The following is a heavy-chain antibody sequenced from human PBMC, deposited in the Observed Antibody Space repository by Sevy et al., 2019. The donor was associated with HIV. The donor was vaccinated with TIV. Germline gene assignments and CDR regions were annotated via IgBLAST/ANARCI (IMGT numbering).Heavy chain of an antibody. J-gene: IGHJ6*02. V-gene: IGHV3-30*02. CDR2: IRNDGSTK. CDR3: VKGPHPAVTTSYALDV. CDR1: GFIFKSYG. D-gene: IGHD4-17*01. Sequence: GGSLRLSCAASGFIFKSYGMHWVRQAPGKGLEWVTFIRNDGSTKYYADSVRGRFTASRDNSKNTLYLRMNSLRPEDTAVYYCVKGPHPAVTTSYALDVWGQGTTVTVSS.